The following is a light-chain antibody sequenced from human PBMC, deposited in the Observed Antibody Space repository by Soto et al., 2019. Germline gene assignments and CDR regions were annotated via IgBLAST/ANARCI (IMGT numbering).Light chain of an antibody. CDR2: DVS. V-gene: IGLV2-11*01. CDR3: CSYAGSYTEV. CDR1: SSDVGGYNY. Sequence: QSALTQPRSVSGSPGQSVTISCTGTSSDVGGYNYVSWYQQHPGKAPKLMIYDVSKRPSGVPDRFSGSKSGNTASLTISGLQAEDEADYYCCSYAGSYTEVFGGGTKATVL. J-gene: IGLJ2*01.